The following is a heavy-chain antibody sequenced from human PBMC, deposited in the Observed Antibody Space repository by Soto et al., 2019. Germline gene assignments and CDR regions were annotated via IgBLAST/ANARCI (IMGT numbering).Heavy chain of an antibody. CDR3: AGGQYYFDV. CDR2: ISYDGSNK. J-gene: IGHJ4*02. V-gene: IGHV3-30*03. CDR1: GFPFSSYG. Sequence: QVQLVESGGGVVQPGRSLRLSCAASGFPFSSYGMHWVRQAPGKGLEWVAHISYDGSNKHYTDSVKGRFTISRDNSKNRLWLLGGTLTAEDGAGDYSAGGQYYFDVRGQGTRVSVSS. D-gene: IGHD3-16*01.